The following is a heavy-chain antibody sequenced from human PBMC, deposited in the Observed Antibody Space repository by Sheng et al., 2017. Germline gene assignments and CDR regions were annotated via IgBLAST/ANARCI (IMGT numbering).Heavy chain of an antibody. CDR1: GGSVSSGSYY. CDR2: IYYSGST. D-gene: IGHD3-22*01. CDR3: ARLADYYDSSGYYVDY. V-gene: IGHV4-61*01. Sequence: QVQLQESGPGLVKPSETLSLTCTVSGGSVSSGSYYWSWIRQPPGKGLEWIGYIYYSGSTNYNPSLKSRVTISVDTSKNQFSLKLSSVTAADTAVYYCARLADYYDSSGYYVDYWGQGTLVTVSS. J-gene: IGHJ4*02.